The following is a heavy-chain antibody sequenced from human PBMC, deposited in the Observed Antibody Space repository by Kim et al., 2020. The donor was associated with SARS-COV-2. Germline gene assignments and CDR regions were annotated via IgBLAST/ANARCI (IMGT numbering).Heavy chain of an antibody. V-gene: IGHV1-18*01. D-gene: IGHD3-10*01. CDR1: GYTFTSYG. CDR3: ARVRLLLWFGQLNHDAFDI. CDR2: ISAYNGNT. Sequence: ASVKVSCKASGYTFTSYGISWVRQAPGQGLEWMGWISAYNGNTNYAQKLQGRVTMTTDTSTSTAYMELRSLRSDDTAVYYCARVRLLLWFGQLNHDAFDIWGQGTMVTVSS. J-gene: IGHJ3*02.